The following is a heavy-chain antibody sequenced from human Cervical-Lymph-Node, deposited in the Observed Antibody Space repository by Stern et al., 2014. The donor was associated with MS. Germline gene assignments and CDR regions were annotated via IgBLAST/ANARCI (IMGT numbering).Heavy chain of an antibody. V-gene: IGHV4-61*02. CDR1: GGSISSGSYY. CDR3: ARGYRFFDD. CDR2: MFSSGNT. D-gene: IGHD3-16*02. Sequence: AQLVESGPGLVKPSQTLSLTCTVSGGSISSGSYYWSWIRQPAGKRLEWIGRMFSSGNTFYNPSLKSRVNISVETANKPSSLERSFWTAADTAVYYCARGYRFFDDWGQGTLVTVSS. J-gene: IGHJ4*02.